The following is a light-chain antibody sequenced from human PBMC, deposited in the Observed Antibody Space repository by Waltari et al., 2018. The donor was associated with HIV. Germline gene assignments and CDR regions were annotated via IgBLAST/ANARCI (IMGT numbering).Light chain of an antibody. CDR2: AAS. CDR1: QTISTY. J-gene: IGKJ3*01. Sequence: DIQLTQSPSSLSASVGDRVTIACRASQTISTYLNWYQQKPGQAPKLLISAASSLQSGVPSRFSGSASGIDFTLTISSLQPEDYATYYCQQSYSSPLTFGPGTKVDIK. CDR3: QQSYSSPLT. V-gene: IGKV1-39*01.